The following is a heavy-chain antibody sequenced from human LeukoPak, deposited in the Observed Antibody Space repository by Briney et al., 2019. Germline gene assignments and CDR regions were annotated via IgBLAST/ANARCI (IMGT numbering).Heavy chain of an antibody. CDR1: GGSISSGGYY. J-gene: IGHJ4*02. V-gene: IGHV4-31*03. Sequence: NASETLSLTCTVSGGSISSGGYYWSWIRQHPGKGLEWIGYIYYSGSTYYNPSLKSRVTISVDTSKNQFSLKLSSVTAADTAVYYCASSERLGIFDYWGQGTLVTVSS. CDR2: IYYSGST. D-gene: IGHD7-27*01. CDR3: ASSERLGIFDY.